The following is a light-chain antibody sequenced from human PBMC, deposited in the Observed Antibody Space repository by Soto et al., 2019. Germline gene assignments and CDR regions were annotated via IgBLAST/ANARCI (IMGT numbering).Light chain of an antibody. CDR1: QSISRG. CDR2: AAS. Sequence: DIQMTQSPSTVSAYVGDSVTITCRASQSISRGLAWYQQKPGKAPKRLIYAASSLQSGVPSRFSGSGSGTEFTLTISSLQPEDFATYFCLQHNSYPITFGQGTRLEI. J-gene: IGKJ5*01. CDR3: LQHNSYPIT. V-gene: IGKV1-17*01.